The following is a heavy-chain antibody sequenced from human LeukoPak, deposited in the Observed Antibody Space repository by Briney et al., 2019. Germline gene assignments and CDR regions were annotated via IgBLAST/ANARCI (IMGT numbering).Heavy chain of an antibody. J-gene: IGHJ6*02. CDR2: ISSNGGST. V-gene: IGHV3-64*01. CDR1: GFTFTTYA. Sequence: SGGSLRLSCAASGFTFTTYAMSWVRQAPGKGLEYVSAISSNGGSTYYANSVKGRFTISRDNSKNTLYLQMGSLRAEDMAVYYCARVGYTSYYYYGMDAWGQGTTVTVSS. CDR3: ARVGYTSYYYYGMDA. D-gene: IGHD6-13*01.